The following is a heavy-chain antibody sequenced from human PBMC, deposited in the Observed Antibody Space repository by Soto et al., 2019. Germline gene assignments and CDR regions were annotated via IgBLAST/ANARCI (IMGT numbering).Heavy chain of an antibody. V-gene: IGHV4-59*08. CDR1: GGSINSYY. J-gene: IGHJ4*02. CDR3: ARHPGYYDILTGYTTYYFDY. Sequence: SETLSLTCTVSGGSINSYYWSWIRQPPGKGLEWIGYIYYRGNTDYNPSLKSRVTISLDTPKNQFSLKLSSVTAADTAVYYCARHPGYYDILTGYTTYYFDYWGQGILVTVSS. CDR2: IYYRGNT. D-gene: IGHD3-9*01.